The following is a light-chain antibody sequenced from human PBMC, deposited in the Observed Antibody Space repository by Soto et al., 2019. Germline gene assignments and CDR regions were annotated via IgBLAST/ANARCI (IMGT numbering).Light chain of an antibody. CDR2: GAS. V-gene: IGKV3-15*01. J-gene: IGKJ1*01. CDR3: QQYNNWPQT. Sequence: EIVRTQSPATLSVSAGERAPLSCRASQSISSNLAWYHQKPGQAPRLLIYGASTRATGIPARFSGSGSGTEFTLTISSLQSEDFAVYYCQQYNNWPQTFGQGTKVDIK. CDR1: QSISSN.